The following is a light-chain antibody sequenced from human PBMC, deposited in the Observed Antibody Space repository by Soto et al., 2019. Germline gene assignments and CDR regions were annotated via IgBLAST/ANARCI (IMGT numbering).Light chain of an antibody. CDR3: QQYYSTIT. Sequence: DIVMTQSPDSLAVSLGERATINCKSSQSVLYSSNNKNYLAWYQQKPGQPPKLLIYWASTRESGVPGRFSGSGSATYFTLTTSSLQAEDVAVYYCQQYYSTITFGQGTRLEIK. CDR1: QSVLYSSNNKNY. J-gene: IGKJ5*01. CDR2: WAS. V-gene: IGKV4-1*01.